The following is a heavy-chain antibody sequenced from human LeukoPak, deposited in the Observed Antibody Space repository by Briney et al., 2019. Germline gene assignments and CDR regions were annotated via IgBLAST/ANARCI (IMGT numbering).Heavy chain of an antibody. Sequence: SQTLPLTCALSGDSVSSNSAAWNWIRQSPSRGLEWLGRTYYRSKWYNDYAVSVKSRISINADTSKNQFSLKLSSVTAADTAVYYCARGRYSSSSLGYWGQGTLVTVSS. J-gene: IGHJ4*02. D-gene: IGHD6-6*01. CDR1: GDSVSSNSAA. CDR3: ARGRYSSSSLGY. V-gene: IGHV6-1*01. CDR2: TYYRSKWYN.